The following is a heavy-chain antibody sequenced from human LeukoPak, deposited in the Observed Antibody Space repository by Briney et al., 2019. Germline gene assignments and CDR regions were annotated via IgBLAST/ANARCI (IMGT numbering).Heavy chain of an antibody. V-gene: IGHV1-18*01. CDR3: ARGSAMAQKQLVRHFDS. D-gene: IGHD6-6*01. Sequence: ASVKVSCTASGYTFTSYGISWVRQAPGQGLEWMGWISAYNGNTKYAQKLQDRVTMTKDTSTTTAYMEVRSLTSDDTAVYYCARGSAMAQKQLVRHFDSWGQGTLVIVSS. CDR1: GYTFTSYG. CDR2: ISAYNGNT. J-gene: IGHJ4*02.